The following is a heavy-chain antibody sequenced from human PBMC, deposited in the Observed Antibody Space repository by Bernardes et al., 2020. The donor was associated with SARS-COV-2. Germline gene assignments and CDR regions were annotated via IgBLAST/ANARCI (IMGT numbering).Heavy chain of an antibody. D-gene: IGHD3-9*01. Sequence: SETLSLTCTVSGGSIGSDSYYWGWIRQSPGRGLEWIGSISYSGNTDYNPSLKSRVTISVDKSKNQFSLKLRSVTAADTSVYYCAKNGVQDREILRDAFDIWGPGTLVTVSS. V-gene: IGHV4-39*01. CDR1: GGSIGSDSYY. J-gene: IGHJ3*02. CDR2: ISYSGNT. CDR3: AKNGVQDREILRDAFDI.